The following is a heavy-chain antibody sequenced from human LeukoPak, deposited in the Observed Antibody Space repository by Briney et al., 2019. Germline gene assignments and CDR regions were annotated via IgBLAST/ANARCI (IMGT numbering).Heavy chain of an antibody. V-gene: IGHV3-21*01. J-gene: IGHJ6*02. D-gene: IGHD2-8*01. Sequence: GGSLRLSCAASGFTFSSYWMSWVRQAPGKGLEWVSSISSSSSYIYYADSVKGRFTISRDNAKNSLYLQMNSLRAEDTAVYYCARDLLMVYAIQSHSYYGMDVWGQGTTVTVSS. CDR3: ARDLLMVYAIQSHSYYGMDV. CDR2: ISSSSSYI. CDR1: GFTFSSYW.